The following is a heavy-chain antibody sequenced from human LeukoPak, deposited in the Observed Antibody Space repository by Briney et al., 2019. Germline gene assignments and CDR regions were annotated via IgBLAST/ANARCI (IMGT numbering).Heavy chain of an antibody. D-gene: IGHD2-2*01. CDR3: AKDLGVVVPAAIDYFDY. V-gene: IGHV3-23*01. Sequence: PGGSLRLSCAASGFTFSSYAMGWVRQAPGKGLEWVSAISGSGGSTYYADSVKGRFTISRDNSKNTLYLQMNSLRAEDTAVYYCAKDLGVVVPAAIDYFDYWGQGTLVTVSS. CDR2: ISGSGGST. CDR1: GFTFSSYA. J-gene: IGHJ4*02.